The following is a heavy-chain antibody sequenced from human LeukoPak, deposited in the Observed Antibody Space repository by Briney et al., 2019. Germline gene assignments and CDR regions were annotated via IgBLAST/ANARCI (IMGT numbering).Heavy chain of an antibody. V-gene: IGHV3-23*01. J-gene: IGHJ4*02. D-gene: IGHD3-22*01. CDR2: ISGSGGGT. CDR3: ARDLGLYYYDSRGLFDY. Sequence: GGSLRLSCAASGFTFGTYAMSWVRQAPGKGLEWVSSISGSGGGTYYADSVKGRLTISRDNSKNTLYLQMNSLRAEDTAVYYCARDLGLYYYDSRGLFDYWGQGTLVTVSS. CDR1: GFTFGTYA.